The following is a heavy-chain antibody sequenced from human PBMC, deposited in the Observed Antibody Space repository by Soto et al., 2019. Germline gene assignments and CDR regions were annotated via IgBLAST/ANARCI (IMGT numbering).Heavy chain of an antibody. D-gene: IGHD3-9*01. CDR2: IIPIFGTA. J-gene: IGHJ4*02. Sequence: ASVKVSCKASGGTFSSYAISWVRQAPGQGLEWMGGIIPIFGTANYAQKFQGRVTITADESTSTAYMELSSLRSEDTAVYYCGSGGYFEWSAIGLDYWGQGTLVTVSS. CDR3: GSGGYFEWSAIGLDY. CDR1: GGTFSSYA. V-gene: IGHV1-69*13.